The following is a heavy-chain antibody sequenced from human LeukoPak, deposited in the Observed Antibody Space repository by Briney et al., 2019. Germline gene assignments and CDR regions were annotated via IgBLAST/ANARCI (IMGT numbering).Heavy chain of an antibody. Sequence: SETLSLTCTVSGGSISSYYWSWIRQPPGKGLEWIGYIYYSGSTNYNPSLKSRVTISVDTSKNQFSLKLSSVTAADTAVYYCARGSGSYYYDYWGQGTLVTVSS. CDR2: IYYSGST. CDR3: ARGSGSYYYDY. D-gene: IGHD1-26*01. J-gene: IGHJ4*02. V-gene: IGHV4-59*08. CDR1: GGSISSYY.